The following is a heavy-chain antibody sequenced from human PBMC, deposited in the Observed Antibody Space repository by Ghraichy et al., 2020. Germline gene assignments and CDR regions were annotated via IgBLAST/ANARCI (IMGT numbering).Heavy chain of an antibody. CDR2: IYYTGTT. V-gene: IGHV4-30-4*08. CDR3: AREWRGTYYFDY. J-gene: IGHJ4*02. CDR1: GGSISSGDYY. D-gene: IGHD3-16*01. Sequence: SETLSLTCTVSGGSISSGDYYWNWIRQPPGKGLECIGYIYYTGTTYYNSSLKSRVTISVDTSKNQFSLKLSSVTAADTAVYYCAREWRGTYYFDYWGQGTLVTVSS.